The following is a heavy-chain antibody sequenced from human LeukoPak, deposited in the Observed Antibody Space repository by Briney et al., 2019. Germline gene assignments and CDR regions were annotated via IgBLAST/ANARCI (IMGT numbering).Heavy chain of an antibody. CDR1: GGPRSSKK. CDR2: IDLNGNHI. V-gene: IGHV3-21*01. CDR3: ARDRGLGLPNWFTS. Sequence: PGGSLRLSCVGPGGPRSSKKMNWVRQAPGKGLEWVSSIDLNGNHINYADSVKDRFTISRDNAKNSLFLQMDSLRVEDTAVYYCARDRGLGLPNWFTSWGQGTLVTVSS. J-gene: IGHJ5*01. D-gene: IGHD2-15*01.